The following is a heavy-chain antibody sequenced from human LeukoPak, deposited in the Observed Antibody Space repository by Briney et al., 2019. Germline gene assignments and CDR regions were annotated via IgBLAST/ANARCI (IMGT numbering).Heavy chain of an antibody. CDR3: ARDLRSPYSSSWYEGGNYYMDV. V-gene: IGHV4-59*12. J-gene: IGHJ6*03. CDR2: MYYSGST. D-gene: IGHD6-13*01. CDR1: GDSISSYY. Sequence: PSETLSLTYTVSGDSISSYYWSWIRQPPGKGLEWIGYMYYSGSTNYNPSLKSRVTISVDTSKNQFSLKLSSVTAADTAVYYCARDLRSPYSSSWYEGGNYYMDVWGKGTTVTASS.